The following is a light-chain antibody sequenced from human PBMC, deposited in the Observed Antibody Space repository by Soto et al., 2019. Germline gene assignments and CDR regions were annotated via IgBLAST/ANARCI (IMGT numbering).Light chain of an antibody. J-gene: IGKJ5*01. V-gene: IGKV1-9*01. CDR1: QGVSSH. CDR3: QHLNSSPIT. CDR2: EVS. Sequence: IEFTQFPSSLSASVGDRVTITCRASQGVSSHLAWHQQKPGKPPKILISEVSTLQSGVPSRFRGSGSGTDFTLTISSLQPEDFATYYCQHLNSSPITFGQGTRLEIK.